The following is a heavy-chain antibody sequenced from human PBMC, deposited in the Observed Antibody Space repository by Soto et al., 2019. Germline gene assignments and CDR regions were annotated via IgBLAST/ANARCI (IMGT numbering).Heavy chain of an antibody. Sequence: SETLSLTCTVSGASMTNYYGSWIRQSPGKGPEHIGYVYYSGTTYYSPSLESRTTISIDTANNEFSLKLTSLTAADTAIYYCARSGHIFEGVVWGQGVLVTVSS. CDR3: ARSGHIFEGVV. CDR2: VYYSGTT. V-gene: IGHV4-59*01. CDR1: GASMTNYY. J-gene: IGHJ4*02. D-gene: IGHD3-16*01.